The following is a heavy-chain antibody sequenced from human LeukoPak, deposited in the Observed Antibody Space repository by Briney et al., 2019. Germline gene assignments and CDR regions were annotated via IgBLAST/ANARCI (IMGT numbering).Heavy chain of an antibody. Sequence: GASLRLSCAASGFSLSTYGVSWVRQPPGKGLEWVSGITGTGGSTYYADSVKGRFTVSRDTSKNTLYLQMNSLRAEDTAIYYCAKDHGTAVAGFYYWGQGALVTVSS. J-gene: IGHJ4*02. D-gene: IGHD6-19*01. V-gene: IGHV3-23*01. CDR3: AKDHGTAVAGFYY. CDR2: ITGTGGST. CDR1: GFSLSTYG.